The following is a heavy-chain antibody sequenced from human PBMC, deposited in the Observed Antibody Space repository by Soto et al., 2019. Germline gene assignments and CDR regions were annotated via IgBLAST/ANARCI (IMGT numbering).Heavy chain of an antibody. V-gene: IGHV3-64*01. CDR3: ARAIWETYGMDV. J-gene: IGHJ6*02. CDR1: GFTFSSYA. D-gene: IGHD3-9*01. CDR2: ISSNGGST. Sequence: EVQVVESGGGLVQPGGSLRLSCAASGFTFSSYAMHWVRQAPGKGLEYVSAISSNGGSTYYANSVKGRFTISRDNSKNTLYLQMGSLRAEDMAVYYCARAIWETYGMDVWGQGTTVTVSS.